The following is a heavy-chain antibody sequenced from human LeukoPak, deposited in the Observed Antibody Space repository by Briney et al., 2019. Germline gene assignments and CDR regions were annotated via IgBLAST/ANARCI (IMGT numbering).Heavy chain of an antibody. Sequence: SETLSLTCTVSGGSISSSSWYWGWIRQPPGKGLEWIGSVHYSGSTYYNPSLKSRVTISEDTSKNQFSLKLSSVTASDTAVYYCARPDSGAAGNPLADWGQGTLVTVSS. J-gene: IGHJ4*02. V-gene: IGHV4-39*01. CDR2: VHYSGST. D-gene: IGHD6-13*01. CDR3: ARPDSGAAGNPLAD. CDR1: GGSISSSSWY.